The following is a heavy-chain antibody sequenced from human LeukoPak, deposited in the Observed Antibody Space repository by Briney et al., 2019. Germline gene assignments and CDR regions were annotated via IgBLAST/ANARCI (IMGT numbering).Heavy chain of an antibody. Sequence: SETLSLTCTVSGGSISSGGYYWSWIRQHPGTGLEWIGYIYHSGSTYYNPSLKSRVTISVDRSKNQFSLKLSSVTAADTAVYYCASFITDYGDYYPSYYFDYWGQGTLVTVSS. CDR3: ASFITDYGDYYPSYYFDY. D-gene: IGHD4-17*01. CDR1: GGSISSGGYY. J-gene: IGHJ4*02. CDR2: IYHSGST. V-gene: IGHV4-30-2*01.